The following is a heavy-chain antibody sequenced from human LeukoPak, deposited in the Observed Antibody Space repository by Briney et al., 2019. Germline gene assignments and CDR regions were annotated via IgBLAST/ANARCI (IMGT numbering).Heavy chain of an antibody. J-gene: IGHJ5*02. CDR3: ARDGWFGDYNWFDP. CDR1: GFTFSSYS. D-gene: IGHD3-10*01. V-gene: IGHV3-48*01. CDR2: ISSASNTI. Sequence: GESLGLSCAASGFTFSSYSMNWVRQAPGKGLEWVSYISSASNTIYYADSVKGRFTISRDNAKNSLYLQMNSLRAEDTATYYCARDGWFGDYNWFDPWGQGTLVTVSS.